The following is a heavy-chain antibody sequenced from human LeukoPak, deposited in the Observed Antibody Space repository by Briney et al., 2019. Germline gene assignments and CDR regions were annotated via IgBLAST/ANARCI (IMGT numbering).Heavy chain of an antibody. J-gene: IGHJ3*02. Sequence: ASVKVSCKASGYTFTSYAMNWVRQAPGQGLEWMGWINTNTGNPTYAQGFTGRFVSSLDTSVSTAYLQISSLKAEDTAVYYCARGHRYNWNDEISAFDIWGQGTMVTVSS. D-gene: IGHD1-1*01. CDR3: ARGHRYNWNDEISAFDI. CDR2: INTNTGNP. V-gene: IGHV7-4-1*02. CDR1: GYTFTSYA.